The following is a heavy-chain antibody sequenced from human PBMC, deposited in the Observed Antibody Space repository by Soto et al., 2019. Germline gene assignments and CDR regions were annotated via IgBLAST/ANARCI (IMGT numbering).Heavy chain of an antibody. V-gene: IGHV1-18*01. CDR1: GYTFTSYG. Sequence: GASVKVSCKASGYTFTSYGISWVRQAPGQGLEWMGWISAYNGNTNYAQKLQGRVTMTTDTSTSTAYMELRRLRSDDTAVYYCARDFTPTRGEMATIWIDYWGQGTLVTVSS. D-gene: IGHD5-12*01. J-gene: IGHJ4*02. CDR2: ISAYNGNT. CDR3: ARDFTPTRGEMATIWIDY.